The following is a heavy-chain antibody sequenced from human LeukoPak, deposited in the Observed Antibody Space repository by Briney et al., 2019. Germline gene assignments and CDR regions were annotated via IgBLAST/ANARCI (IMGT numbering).Heavy chain of an antibody. V-gene: IGHV4-39*01. CDR3: ASHRRYTTGSEEFDY. D-gene: IGHD2/OR15-2a*01. CDR2: IYYSGNT. CDR1: GGSISSSDYY. Sequence: SETLSLTCTVSGGSISSSDYYGASIRQPPGKGLEWIGSIYYSGNTYYNPSLKSRVTISVDTSKNQFSLTLSSVTAADTAVYYCASHRRYTTGSEEFDYWGQGTLVTVSS. J-gene: IGHJ4*02.